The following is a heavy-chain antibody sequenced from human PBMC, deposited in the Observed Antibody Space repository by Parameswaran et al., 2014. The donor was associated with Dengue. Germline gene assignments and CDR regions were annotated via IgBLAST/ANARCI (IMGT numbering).Heavy chain of an antibody. J-gene: IGHJ4*02. V-gene: IGHV3-9*01. Sequence: VRQMPGKGLEWVSGISWNSGSIGYADSVKGRFTISRDNAKNSLYLQMNSLRAEDTALYYCAKDIRGWSRGSFDYWGQGTLVTVSS. CDR2: ISWNSGSI. D-gene: IGHD3-16*01. CDR3: AKDIRGWSRGSFDY.